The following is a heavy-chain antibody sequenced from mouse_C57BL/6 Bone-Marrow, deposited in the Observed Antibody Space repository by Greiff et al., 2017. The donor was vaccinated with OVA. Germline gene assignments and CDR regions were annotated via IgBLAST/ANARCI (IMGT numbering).Heavy chain of an antibody. CDR2: IYPGDGDT. J-gene: IGHJ2*01. Sequence: VQLQQSGAELVKPGASVKISCKASGYAFSSYWMNWVKQRPGKGLEWIGQIYPGDGDTNYNGKFKGKATLTAAKSSSTAYMQHRRLTAEESADYVRERRGEYGSSYPLDCDYWGQGTTLTVSA. D-gene: IGHD1-1*01. CDR3: ERRGEYGSSYPLDCDY. CDR1: GYAFSSYW. V-gene: IGHV1-80*01.